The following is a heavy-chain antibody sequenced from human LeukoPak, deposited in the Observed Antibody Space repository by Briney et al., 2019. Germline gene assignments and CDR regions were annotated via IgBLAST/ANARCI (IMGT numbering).Heavy chain of an antibody. CDR2: ISSSSSTI. CDR3: ARGVGPSGTNY. J-gene: IGHJ4*02. Sequence: GGSLRLSCAASGFTFSSYSMNWVRQAPGEGLEWVSYISSSSSTIYYADSVKGRFTISRDNAKNSLYLQMNSLRAEDTAVYYCARGVGPSGTNYWGQGTLVTVSS. D-gene: IGHD3-10*01. V-gene: IGHV3-48*04. CDR1: GFTFSSYS.